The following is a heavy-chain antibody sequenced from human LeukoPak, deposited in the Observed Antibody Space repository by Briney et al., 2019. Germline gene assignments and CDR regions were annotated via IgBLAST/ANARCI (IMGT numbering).Heavy chain of an antibody. D-gene: IGHD3-9*01. CDR2: ISSSSSYI. CDR3: ARGGSDILTGYYTLLY. J-gene: IGHJ4*02. Sequence: GGSLRLSCAASGFTFSSYTMNWVRQAPGKGLEWLSYISSSSSYINYADSVKGRFTISRDNAKNSLYLQMNSLRAEDTAVYYCARGGSDILTGYYTLLYWGQGTLVTVSS. CDR1: GFTFSSYT. V-gene: IGHV3-21*05.